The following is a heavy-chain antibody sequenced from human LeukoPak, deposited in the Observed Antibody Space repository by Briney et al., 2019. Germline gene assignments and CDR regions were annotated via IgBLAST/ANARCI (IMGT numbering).Heavy chain of an antibody. D-gene: IGHD4-17*01. CDR2: IYYSGST. V-gene: IGHV4-39*07. CDR3: ARDSPKLRHLDP. Sequence: SETLSLTCTVSGGSIISSSYYWGWIRQPPGKGLEWIGNIYYSGSTYYNPSLKRRVTLSADTSKNQFSLRLSSVTAADTAVYYCARDSPKLRHLDPWGQGTLVTVSS. J-gene: IGHJ5*02. CDR1: GGSIISSSYY.